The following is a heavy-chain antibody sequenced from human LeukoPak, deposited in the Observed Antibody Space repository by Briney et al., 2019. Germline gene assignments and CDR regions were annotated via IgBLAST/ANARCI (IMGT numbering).Heavy chain of an antibody. V-gene: IGHV4-38-2*02. CDR2: SYYSGDT. Sequence: PSETLSLTCTVSGYSISSGYYWGWIRQPPGKGLEWIGSSYYSGDTYYNPSLQSRITISVDTSKNQFSLRLSSVTAADTAVYYCARQYYGGNDHGLDYWGRGTLVTVSS. CDR1: GYSISSGYY. J-gene: IGHJ4*02. CDR3: ARQYYGGNDHGLDY. D-gene: IGHD4-23*01.